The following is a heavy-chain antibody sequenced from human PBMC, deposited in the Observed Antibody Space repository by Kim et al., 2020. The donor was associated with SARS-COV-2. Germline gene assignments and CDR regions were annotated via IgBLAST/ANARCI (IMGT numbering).Heavy chain of an antibody. CDR3: AINANWNYWGRSYWYFDL. Sequence: ASVKVSCKASGYTFTGYYMHWVRQAPGQGLEWMGRINPNSGGTNYAQKFQGRVTMTRDTSISTAYMELSRLRSDDTAVYYCAINANWNYWGRSYWYFDLWGRGTLVTVSS. J-gene: IGHJ2*01. V-gene: IGHV1-2*06. D-gene: IGHD1-7*01. CDR1: GYTFTGYY. CDR2: INPNSGGT.